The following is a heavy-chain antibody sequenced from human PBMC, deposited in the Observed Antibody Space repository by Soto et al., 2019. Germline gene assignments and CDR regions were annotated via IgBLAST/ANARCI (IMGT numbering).Heavy chain of an antibody. D-gene: IGHD2-15*01. CDR3: ARGIATGQLDP. J-gene: IGHJ5*02. Sequence: ASVKVSCKASGYTFTRYTMNWVRQAPGQRLEWMGWINPNNGNTKSSQKFQDRVIITRDASASTAYMDLSSLRSEDTAVYYCARGIATGQLDPWGQGTLVTVSS. V-gene: IGHV1-3*01. CDR1: GYTFTRYT. CDR2: INPNNGNT.